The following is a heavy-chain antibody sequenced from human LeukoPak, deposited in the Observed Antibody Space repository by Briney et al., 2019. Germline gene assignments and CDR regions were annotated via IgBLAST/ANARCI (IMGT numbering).Heavy chain of an antibody. D-gene: IGHD6-13*01. CDR3: ATGSWSKDNWFDP. CDR1: GFTFSDHY. J-gene: IGHJ5*02. Sequence: PGESLRLSCAASGFTFSDHYMDWVRQAPGKGLEWVGRTRKKANSYTTAYAAYVRGRFTISRDDSKYSLYLQMSSMKTEDTAVYYCATGSWSKDNWFDPWGQGTLVTVSS. CDR2: TRKKANSYTT. V-gene: IGHV3-72*01.